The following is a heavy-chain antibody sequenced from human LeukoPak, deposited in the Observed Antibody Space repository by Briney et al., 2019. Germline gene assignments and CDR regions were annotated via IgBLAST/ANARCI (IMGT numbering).Heavy chain of an antibody. J-gene: IGHJ4*02. Sequence: PSETLSLTCAVYGGSFSGYYWSWIRQPPGKGLEWIGEINHSGSTNYNPSLKSPVTIAGDTSKNQFSLKLSSVTGADTAVYYCARGNNYYDSSGYYPYFDYWGQGTLVTVSS. CDR2: INHSGST. V-gene: IGHV4-34*01. CDR3: ARGNNYYDSSGYYPYFDY. D-gene: IGHD3-22*01. CDR1: GGSFSGYY.